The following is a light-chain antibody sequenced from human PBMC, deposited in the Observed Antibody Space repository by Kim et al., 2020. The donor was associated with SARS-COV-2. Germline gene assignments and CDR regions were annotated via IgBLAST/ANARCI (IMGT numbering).Light chain of an antibody. CDR1: RSVKSN. Sequence: SVSPGERAPPPCRASRSVKSNLAWYQQKPGQDPRLLIYGASTRATGILARFSGSGSGTEFTLTISSLQSEDFAVYYCQQYNNWPYTFGQGTKLEI. CDR2: GAS. CDR3: QQYNNWPYT. V-gene: IGKV3-15*01. J-gene: IGKJ2*01.